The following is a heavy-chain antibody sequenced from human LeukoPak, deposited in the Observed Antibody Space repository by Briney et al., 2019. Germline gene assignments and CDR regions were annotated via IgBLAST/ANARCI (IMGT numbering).Heavy chain of an antibody. J-gene: IGHJ5*02. CDR3: ARLPHSGSYYKDWFDP. CDR1: GGSFSGYY. Sequence: SETLFLTCAVYGGSFSGYYWSWIRQPPGKGLEWIGEINHSGSTNYNPSLKSRVTISVDTSKNQFSLKLSSVTAADTAVYYCARLPHSGSYYKDWFDPWGQGTLVTVSS. D-gene: IGHD3-10*01. CDR2: INHSGST. V-gene: IGHV4-34*01.